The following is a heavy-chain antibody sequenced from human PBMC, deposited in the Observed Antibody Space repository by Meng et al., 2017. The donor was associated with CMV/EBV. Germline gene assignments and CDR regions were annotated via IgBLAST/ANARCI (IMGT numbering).Heavy chain of an antibody. Sequence: GGSLRLSCAASGFTFSSYDMHWVRQATGKGLEWVSAIGTAGDTYYPGSVKGRFTISRENAKNSLYLQMNSLGAGDTAVYYCARAGQAPAVYYYGMDVWGQGTTVTVSS. CDR3: ARAGQAPAVYYYGMDV. J-gene: IGHJ6*02. CDR1: GFTFSSYD. V-gene: IGHV3-13*01. CDR2: IGTAGDT. D-gene: IGHD2-2*01.